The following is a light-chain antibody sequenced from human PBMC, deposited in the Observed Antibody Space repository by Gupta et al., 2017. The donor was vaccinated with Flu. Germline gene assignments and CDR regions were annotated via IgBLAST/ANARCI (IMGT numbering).Light chain of an antibody. V-gene: IGLV1-44*01. J-gene: IGLJ1*01. Sequence: QSVLTQPPSASGTPRQRVTISCSGSSSNIGSNTVNWYQQLPGTAPKLLIYSNNPRPSGVPDRFSGSKSGTSASLAISGLQSEDEADYYCAAWDDSLNGYVFGTGTKVTVL. CDR2: SNN. CDR1: SSNIGSNT. CDR3: AAWDDSLNGYV.